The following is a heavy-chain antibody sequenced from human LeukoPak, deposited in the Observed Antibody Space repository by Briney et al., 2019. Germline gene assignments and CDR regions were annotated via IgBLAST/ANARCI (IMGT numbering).Heavy chain of an antibody. CDR3: ARRVFRSPFDY. CDR2: ISSSSSTI. Sequence: GGSLRLSCAASGFTFSSYSMNWVRQAPGKGLEWVSYISSSSSTIYYADSVKGRFTISRDNAKNSLYLQMNSLRAEDTAVYYCARRVFRSPFDYWGQGTLVTVSS. CDR1: GFTFSSYS. J-gene: IGHJ4*02. V-gene: IGHV3-48*01. D-gene: IGHD2/OR15-2a*01.